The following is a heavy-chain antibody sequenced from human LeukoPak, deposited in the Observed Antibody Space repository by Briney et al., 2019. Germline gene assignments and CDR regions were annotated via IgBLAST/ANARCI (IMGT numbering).Heavy chain of an antibody. CDR2: INHSGST. Sequence: SETLSLTCAVYGGSFSGYYWSWIRQPPRKGLEWIGEINHSGSTNYNPSLKSRVTISVDTSKNQFSLKLSSVTAADTAVYYCARVRGDYYGSGIGNWFDPWGQGTLVTVSS. V-gene: IGHV4-34*01. CDR1: GGSFSGYY. D-gene: IGHD3-10*01. J-gene: IGHJ5*02. CDR3: ARVRGDYYGSGIGNWFDP.